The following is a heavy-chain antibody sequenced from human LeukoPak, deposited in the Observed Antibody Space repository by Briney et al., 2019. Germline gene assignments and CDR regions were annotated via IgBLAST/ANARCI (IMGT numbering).Heavy chain of an antibody. J-gene: IGHJ4*02. D-gene: IGHD1-26*01. CDR3: ASSGNYRFDY. CDR2: ITASGTAM. V-gene: IGHV3-48*02. CDR1: GFTFSSYS. Sequence: GGSLRLSCAASGFTFSSYSMNWVRQAPGKGLEWVSHITASGTAMFYADSVKGRFTISRDNVKNSLYLQMNSLRDEDTAVYYCASSGNYRFDYWGQGTLVTVSS.